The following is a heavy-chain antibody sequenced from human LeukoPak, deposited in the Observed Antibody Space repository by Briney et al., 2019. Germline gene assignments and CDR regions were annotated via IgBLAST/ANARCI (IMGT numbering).Heavy chain of an antibody. Sequence: GGSLRLSCAASGFTFSNYDMHWVRQATGKGLEYVSAIGVGGDTYYSGSVKGRFTISRENAENSLYLQMNNLRVEDTAVYYCARVNLYRSDSDYNDAFDIWGQGTMVTVSS. CDR1: GFTFSNYD. V-gene: IGHV3-13*04. J-gene: IGHJ3*02. CDR3: ARVNLYRSDSDYNDAFDI. D-gene: IGHD4-11*01. CDR2: IGVGGDT.